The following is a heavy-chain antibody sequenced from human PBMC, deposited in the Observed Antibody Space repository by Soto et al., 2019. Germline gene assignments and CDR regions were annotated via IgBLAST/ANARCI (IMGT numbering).Heavy chain of an antibody. CDR3: AADDMTTFI. J-gene: IGHJ4*02. CDR1: GCTFSSYA. CDR2: IVPSSGTT. D-gene: IGHD1-1*01. Sequence: SVKVSCKASGCTFSSYAISWVRQARGQGLEWMGGIVPSSGTTNSAQKFQGRVTFTGDMSTSTAYMELSSLRSEDTAVYYCAADDMTTFIWGQGTLVTVSS. V-gene: IGHV1-69*06.